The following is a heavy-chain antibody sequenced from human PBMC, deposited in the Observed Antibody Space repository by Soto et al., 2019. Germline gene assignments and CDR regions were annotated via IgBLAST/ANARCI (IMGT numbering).Heavy chain of an antibody. CDR3: ARGIRRYSFAVLDY. V-gene: IGHV3-66*01. Sequence: GGSLRLSCAASGFTVSREYMNWVRQAPGKGLEWVSVIYSGGNTYYADSVKGRFTISRDNSKNTLYLQMNSLRAEDTAVYYCARGIRRYSFAVLDYWGQGTLVTVSS. J-gene: IGHJ4*02. D-gene: IGHD5-18*01. CDR1: GFTVSREY. CDR2: IYSGGNT.